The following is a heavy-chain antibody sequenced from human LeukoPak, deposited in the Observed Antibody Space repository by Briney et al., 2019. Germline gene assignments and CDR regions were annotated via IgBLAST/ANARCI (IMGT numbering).Heavy chain of an antibody. V-gene: IGHV3-23*01. CDR1: GLTFSSDA. J-gene: IGHJ4*02. Sequence: GGSLRLSCAASGLTFSSDAMSWVRQAPGKGLEWVSAISGSGGSTYYADSVKGRSTISRDNSKNTLYLQMNSLRAEDTAVYYCAKSDFWSGYLHYFDYWGQGTLVTVSS. D-gene: IGHD3-3*01. CDR3: AKSDFWSGYLHYFDY. CDR2: ISGSGGST.